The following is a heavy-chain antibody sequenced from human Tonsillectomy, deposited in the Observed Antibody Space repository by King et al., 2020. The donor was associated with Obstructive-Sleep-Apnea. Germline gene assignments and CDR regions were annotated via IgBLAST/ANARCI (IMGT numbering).Heavy chain of an antibody. V-gene: IGHV3-48*04. D-gene: IGHD2-21*01. J-gene: IGHJ4*02. Sequence: VQLVESGGGLVQPGGSLRLSCAASGCTFSTYSTNCVGPSPGKGLEWGSYFISSRRTIYYAYSVKGRFTISRDNAKSSLYLQMNSLRVEDTAVYYCSSDSYWGQGTLVTVSS. CDR1: GCTFSTYS. CDR2: FISSRRTI. CDR3: SSDSY.